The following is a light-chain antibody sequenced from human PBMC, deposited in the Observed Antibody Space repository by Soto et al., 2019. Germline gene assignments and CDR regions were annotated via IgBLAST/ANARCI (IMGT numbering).Light chain of an antibody. J-gene: IGKJ3*01. Sequence: EIVMTQSPATLSVSPGERATLSCRASQSVSSNLAWYQQKPGQAPRLLIYGASTRATGIPARFSGSGSGTDFTLTISSLHSKDFEFYYCQQYNTCPLFAPGTKVDIK. CDR2: GAS. CDR1: QSVSSN. CDR3: QQYNTCPL. V-gene: IGKV3-15*01.